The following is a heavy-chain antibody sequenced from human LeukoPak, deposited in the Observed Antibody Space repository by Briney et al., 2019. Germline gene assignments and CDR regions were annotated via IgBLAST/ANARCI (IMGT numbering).Heavy chain of an antibody. CDR2: IAYTGST. Sequence: SETLSLTCTVSGGSVSGGSISSYYWSWIRQPPGKRLEWIGFIAYTGSTNYNPSLKSRVIISVDTSKNQLSLKLTSVTAADTAVYYCARQNTYYDSSGYFGYWGQGTLVTVSP. CDR3: ARQNTYYDSSGYFGY. D-gene: IGHD3-22*01. V-gene: IGHV4-59*08. CDR1: GGSVSGGSISSYY. J-gene: IGHJ4*02.